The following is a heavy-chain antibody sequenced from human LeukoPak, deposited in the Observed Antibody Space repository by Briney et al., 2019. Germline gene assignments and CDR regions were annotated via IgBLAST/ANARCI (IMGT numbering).Heavy chain of an antibody. V-gene: IGHV3-9*01. CDR1: GFTFEDYA. Sequence: HPGRSLRLSCAASGFTFEDYAMHWVRQAPGKGLEWVSRISWNSGSIGYADSVKGRFTISRDNAKNSLYLQMNSLRAEDTAVYYCAGGEYCTSTSCYLLDSGNWFDPWGQGTLVTVSS. J-gene: IGHJ5*02. CDR3: AGGEYCTSTSCYLLDSGNWFDP. CDR2: ISWNSGSI. D-gene: IGHD2-2*01.